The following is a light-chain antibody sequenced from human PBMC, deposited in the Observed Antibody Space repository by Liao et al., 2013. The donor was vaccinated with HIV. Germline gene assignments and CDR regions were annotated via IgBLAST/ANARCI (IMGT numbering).Light chain of an antibody. CDR3: QVWDSKIGYV. Sequence: SYELTQPPSVSVAPGTTATITCGGDNIGGRSVHWYQHKPGQAPLLVISYDNDRPSGIPARFSGSNSGNTATLTINRVEAGDEADYYCQVWDSKIGYVFGAGTKVTVL. V-gene: IGLV3-21*01. CDR2: YDN. CDR1: NIGGRS. J-gene: IGLJ1*01.